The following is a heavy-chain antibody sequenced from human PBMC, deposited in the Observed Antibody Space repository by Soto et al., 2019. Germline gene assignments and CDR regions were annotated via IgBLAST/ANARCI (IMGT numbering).Heavy chain of an antibody. CDR3: VRIRYQLPSTVIWLDH. CDR2: INHVGGT. Sequence: YWTWRRQPPGKGLEWIGEINHVGGTNYNPSLKSRVIMSVDTSQNQFSLRLISVTAADTAMYFCVRIRYQLPSTVIWLDHWGKGKRVTVSS. V-gene: IGHV4-34*01. D-gene: IGHD3-16*01. J-gene: IGHJ5*02. CDR1: Y.